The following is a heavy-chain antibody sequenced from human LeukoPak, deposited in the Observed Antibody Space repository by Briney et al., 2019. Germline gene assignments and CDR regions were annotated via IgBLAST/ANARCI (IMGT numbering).Heavy chain of an antibody. CDR1: GGSISSSSYY. CDR3: ARPKAGYSSTDAFDI. CDR2: IYYSGST. V-gene: IGHV4-39*07. J-gene: IGHJ3*02. Sequence: SETLSLTCTVSGGSISSSSYYWGWIRQPPGKGLEWIGSIYYSGSTYYNPSLKSRVTISVDTSKNQFSLNLSSVTAADTAVYYCARPKAGYSSTDAFDIWGQGTMVTVSS. D-gene: IGHD6-19*01.